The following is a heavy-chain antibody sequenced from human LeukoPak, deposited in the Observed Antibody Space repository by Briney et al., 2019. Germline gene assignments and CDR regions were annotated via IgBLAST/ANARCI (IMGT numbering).Heavy chain of an antibody. CDR1: GFTFSSYA. V-gene: IGHV3-23*01. J-gene: IGHJ4*02. CDR3: AKGGDYYGSGSYYDY. CDR2: ISGSGGST. Sequence: GGSLRLSCAASGFTFSSYAMSWVRQAPGKGLEWVSAISGSGGSTYYADSVKGRFTISRDNSKNTLYLQMNSLRAEDTAVYYCAKGGDYYGSGSYYDYWGQGTLVTVSS. D-gene: IGHD3-10*01.